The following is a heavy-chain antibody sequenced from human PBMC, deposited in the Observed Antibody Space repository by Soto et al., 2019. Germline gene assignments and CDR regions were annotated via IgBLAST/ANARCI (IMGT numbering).Heavy chain of an antibody. CDR3: ARVADCTYSSNCNGRAAFDM. D-gene: IGHD6-13*01. J-gene: IGHJ3*02. V-gene: IGHV3-74*01. CDR1: GFTLSSHW. CDR2: INRDGSTI. Sequence: EVQLVESGGGLAQPGGSLRLSCAASGFTLSSHWMHWVRQAPGKGLVWVSRINRDGSTINYDDSVRGRYTISRDNAKKTLSLQMNSRRAEDTAVYYCARVADCTYSSNCNGRAAFDMWGQGTMVTVSS.